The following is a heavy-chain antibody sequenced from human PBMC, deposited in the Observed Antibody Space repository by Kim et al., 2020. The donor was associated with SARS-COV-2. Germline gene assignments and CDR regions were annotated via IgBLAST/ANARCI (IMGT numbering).Heavy chain of an antibody. CDR1: GGSFSGYY. CDR3: ERGPPLRSFDWLSALRRDAGFFDY. J-gene: IGHJ4*02. CDR2: INHSGST. Sequence: SETLSLTCAVYGGSFSGYYWSWIRQPPGKGLEWIGEINHSGSTNYNPSLKSRVTISVDTSKNQFSLKLSSVTAADTALYYCERGPPLRSFDWLSALRRDAGFFDYWGQGTLDSVSS. D-gene: IGHD3-9*01. V-gene: IGHV4-34*01.